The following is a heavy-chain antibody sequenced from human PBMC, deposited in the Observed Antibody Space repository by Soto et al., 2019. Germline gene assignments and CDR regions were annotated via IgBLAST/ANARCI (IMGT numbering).Heavy chain of an antibody. CDR3: ARDGLLNFDY. D-gene: IGHD2-15*01. V-gene: IGHV1-69*13. CDR2: IIPIFGTA. Sequence: SVKVSCKASGGTFSSYTISWVRQAPGQGLEWMGGIIPIFGTANYAQKFQGRVTITADESTSTAYIELSSLRSEDTAVYYCARDGLLNFDYWGQGTLVTVSS. J-gene: IGHJ4*02. CDR1: GGTFSSYT.